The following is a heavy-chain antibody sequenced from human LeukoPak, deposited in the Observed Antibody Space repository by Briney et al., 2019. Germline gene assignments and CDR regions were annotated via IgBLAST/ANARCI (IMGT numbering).Heavy chain of an antibody. J-gene: IGHJ6*02. D-gene: IGHD2-21*02. V-gene: IGHV1-8*01. Sequence: ASVKVSCKASGYAFTSYDINWVRQATGQGLEWMGWMNPNSGNTGYAQKFQGRVTMTRNTSISTAYMELSSLRSEDTAVYYCARHVVVTASPYGMDVWGQGTTVTVSS. CDR3: ARHVVVTASPYGMDV. CDR1: GYAFTSYD. CDR2: MNPNSGNT.